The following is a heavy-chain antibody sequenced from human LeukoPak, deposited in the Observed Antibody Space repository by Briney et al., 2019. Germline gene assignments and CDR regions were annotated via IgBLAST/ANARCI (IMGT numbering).Heavy chain of an antibody. CDR1: GFTFSNSW. CDR3: AKDSGTF. Sequence: GGSLRLSCAASGFTFSNSWMTWVRQAPGKGLEWVANISPDGSGKFYVESVKGRFTISRDNAKKSLFSQMNSLRVEDTALYYCAKDSGTFRGQGTLVTVSS. CDR2: ISPDGSGK. J-gene: IGHJ4*02. D-gene: IGHD1-26*01. V-gene: IGHV3-7*04.